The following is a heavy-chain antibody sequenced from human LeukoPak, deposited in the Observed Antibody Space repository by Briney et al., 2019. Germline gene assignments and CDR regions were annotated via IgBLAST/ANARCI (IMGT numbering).Heavy chain of an antibody. V-gene: IGHV3-74*01. J-gene: IGHJ6*03. CDR1: GFTFSSYW. Sequence: GGSLRLSCAASGFTFSSYWMHWVRQAPGKGLVWVSRINSDGSSTSYADSVKGRFTISRDNAKNTLYLQMNSLRAEDTAVYYCASALGGKEYYYYYMDVWGKGTTVTVSS. CDR3: ASALGGKEYYYYYMDV. D-gene: IGHD4-23*01. CDR2: INSDGSST.